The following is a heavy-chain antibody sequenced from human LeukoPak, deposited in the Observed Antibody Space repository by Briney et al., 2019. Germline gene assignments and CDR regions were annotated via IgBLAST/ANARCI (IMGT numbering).Heavy chain of an antibody. V-gene: IGHV3-23*01. CDR3: AKDRVCSSTSCYPGW. D-gene: IGHD2-2*01. CDR1: GFTFCSYA. Sequence: GGSLRLSCAASGFTFCSYAMSWVRQAPGKGLEWVSGVSGSGYMTYYADSVKGRFTISRDNFKNTLYLQMASLRAEDTAIYYCAKDRVCSSTSCYPGWWGQGTLVTVSS. CDR2: VSGSGYMT. J-gene: IGHJ4*02.